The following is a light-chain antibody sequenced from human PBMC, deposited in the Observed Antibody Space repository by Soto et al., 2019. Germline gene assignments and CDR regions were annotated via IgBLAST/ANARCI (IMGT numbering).Light chain of an antibody. J-gene: IGLJ1*01. CDR3: CSLTTSHTYV. V-gene: IGLV2-14*03. CDR1: SSDIRHYDY. Sequence: QSVLTQPASVSGSPGQSITISCTGTSSDIRHYDYVSWYQQHPGKAPQLLIYHAPYRHSGVSNRYSGSKSGNSASLTISGLQADDEADYYCCSLTTSHTYVFGSGTKVTVL. CDR2: HAP.